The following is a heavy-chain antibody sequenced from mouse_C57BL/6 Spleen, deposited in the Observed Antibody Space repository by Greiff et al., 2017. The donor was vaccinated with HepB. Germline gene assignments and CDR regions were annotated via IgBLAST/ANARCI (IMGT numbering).Heavy chain of an antibody. CDR3: ARDENSNSAWFAY. D-gene: IGHD2-5*01. CDR2: INPYNGGT. J-gene: IGHJ3*01. CDR1: GYTFTDYY. V-gene: IGHV1-19*01. Sequence: VQLQQSGPVLVKPGASVKMSCKASGYTFTDYYMNWVKQSHGKSLEWIGVINPYNGGTSYNQKFKGKATLTVDKSSSTAYMELNSLTSEDSAVYYCARDENSNSAWFAYWGQGTLVTVSA.